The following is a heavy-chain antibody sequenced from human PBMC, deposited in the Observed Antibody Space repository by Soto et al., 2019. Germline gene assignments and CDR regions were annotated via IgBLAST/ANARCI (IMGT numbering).Heavy chain of an antibody. CDR1: GFTFSNYA. CDR3: AKSNLYCSSNRCYVFDY. CDR2: ISGSGGST. Sequence: GGSLRLSCAVSGFTFSNYAMNWVRQPPGKGQEWVSAISGSGGSTYYADSVKGRFTISRDNSKNTLYLQMSSLRAEDTAVYYCAKSNLYCSSNRCYVFDYWGQGTLVTVSS. D-gene: IGHD2-2*01. V-gene: IGHV3-23*01. J-gene: IGHJ4*02.